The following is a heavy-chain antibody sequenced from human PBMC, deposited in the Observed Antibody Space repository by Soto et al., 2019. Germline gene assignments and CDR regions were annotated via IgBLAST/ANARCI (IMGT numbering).Heavy chain of an antibody. V-gene: IGHV4-39*01. CDR1: GGSISSSSYY. CDR3: ARGGSYDFWSGYYGGYYFDY. D-gene: IGHD3-3*01. CDR2: IYYSGST. J-gene: IGHJ4*02. Sequence: SETLSLTCTVSGGSISSSSYYWGWIRQPPGKGLEWIGSIYYSGSTYYNPSLKSRVTISVDTSKNQFSLKLSSVTAADTAVYYCARGGSYDFWSGYYGGYYFDYWGQGTLVTVSS.